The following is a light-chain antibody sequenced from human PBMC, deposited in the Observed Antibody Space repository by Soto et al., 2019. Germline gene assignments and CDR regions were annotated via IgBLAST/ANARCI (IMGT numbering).Light chain of an antibody. CDR3: RQYRSSPPT. Sequence: EIVLTQSPGTLSLSPGERATLSCRASQSVSSSYLAWYQQKPGQAPRLLIYGASSRATGIPDRFSGSGSGTDFTLTISRLEPEDFPVYYCRQYRSSPPTFGQGTKVEIK. J-gene: IGKJ1*01. CDR2: GAS. V-gene: IGKV3-20*01. CDR1: QSVSSSY.